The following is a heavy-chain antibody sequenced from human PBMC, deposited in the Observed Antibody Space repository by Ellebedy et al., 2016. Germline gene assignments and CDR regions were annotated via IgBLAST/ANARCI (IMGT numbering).Heavy chain of an antibody. D-gene: IGHD3-16*01. Sequence: GGSLRLXXAASEFTFSSYWMHWVRQGPGKGLVWVSRINSDESSTRYADFVKGRFTISRDNAKNTLYLQMNSLRAEDTALYYCAKDHRDWGMGEVDYWGQGTLVTVSS. J-gene: IGHJ4*02. V-gene: IGHV3-74*01. CDR1: EFTFSSYW. CDR2: INSDESST. CDR3: AKDHRDWGMGEVDY.